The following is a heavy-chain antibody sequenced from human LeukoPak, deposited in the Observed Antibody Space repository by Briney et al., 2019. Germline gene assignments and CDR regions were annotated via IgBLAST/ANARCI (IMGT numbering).Heavy chain of an antibody. CDR3: ARGSYGAGNDYFDY. CDR2: IIPIFGTA. V-gene: IGHV1-69*05. Sequence: SVKVSCKASGGTFSSYAISWVRQAPGQGLEWMGGIIPIFGTANYAQKFQGRVTITTDESTSTAYMELSSLRSEDTAVYYCARGSYGAGNDYFDYWGQGSLVTVSS. CDR1: GGTFSSYA. D-gene: IGHD3-10*01. J-gene: IGHJ4*02.